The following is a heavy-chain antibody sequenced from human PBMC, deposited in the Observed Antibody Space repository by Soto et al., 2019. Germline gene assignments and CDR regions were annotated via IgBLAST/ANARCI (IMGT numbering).Heavy chain of an antibody. Sequence: EVQLVESGGGLGQPGGSLRLSCAASGFTFSSYSMNWVRQAPGKGLEWVSYISSSSSTIYYADSVKGRFTISRDNAKNSLYLQMNSLRDEDTAVYYCARGNPITMIVVVAPDFDYWGQGTLVTVSS. D-gene: IGHD3-22*01. CDR2: ISSSSSTI. CDR3: ARGNPITMIVVVAPDFDY. CDR1: GFTFSSYS. J-gene: IGHJ4*02. V-gene: IGHV3-48*02.